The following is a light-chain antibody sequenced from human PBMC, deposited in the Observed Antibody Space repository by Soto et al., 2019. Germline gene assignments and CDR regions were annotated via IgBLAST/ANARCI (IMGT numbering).Light chain of an antibody. V-gene: IGLV2-23*01. CDR1: SSDVGSYNL. CDR2: EGS. CDR3: CSYAGSSTYV. J-gene: IGLJ2*01. Sequence: VLTQPASVSGSPGQSITISCTGTSSDVGSYNLVSWYQQYPGKAPKLIIYEGSKRPSGVSNRFSASKSGNTASLTISGLQAEDEDDYYCCSYAGSSTYVFGGGTKVTVL.